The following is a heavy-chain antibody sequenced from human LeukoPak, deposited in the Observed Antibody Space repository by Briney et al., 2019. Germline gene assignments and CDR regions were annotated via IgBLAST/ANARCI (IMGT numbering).Heavy chain of an antibody. J-gene: IGHJ4*02. D-gene: IGHD2-15*01. CDR2: IYYSGST. CDR3: ARQSPGSGRFDY. Sequence: PSETLSLTCTVSGGSISSSSYYWGWIRQPPGKGLEWIGSIYYSGSTYYNPSLKSRVTISVDTSKNQFSLKLSSVTAADTAVYYCARQSPGSGRFDYWGQGTLVTVPS. CDR1: GGSISSSSYY. V-gene: IGHV4-39*01.